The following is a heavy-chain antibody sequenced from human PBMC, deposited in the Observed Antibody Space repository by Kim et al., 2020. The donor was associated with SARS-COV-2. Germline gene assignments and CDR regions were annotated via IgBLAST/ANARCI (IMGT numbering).Heavy chain of an antibody. J-gene: IGHJ6*02. V-gene: IGHV5-51*01. CDR1: GYSFTSYW. CDR2: IYPGDSDT. CDR3: ARQGYSGYDWYYYYYGMDV. Sequence: GESLKISCKGSGYSFTSYWIGWVRQMPGKGLEWMGIIYPGDSDTRYSPSFQGQVTVSADKSISTAYLQWSSLKASDTAMYYCARQGYSGYDWYYYYYGMDVWGQGTTVTVSS. D-gene: IGHD5-12*01.